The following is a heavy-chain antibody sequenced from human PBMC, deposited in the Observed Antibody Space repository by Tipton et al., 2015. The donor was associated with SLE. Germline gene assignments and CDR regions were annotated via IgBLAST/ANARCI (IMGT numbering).Heavy chain of an antibody. V-gene: IGHV4-61*10. Sequence: TLSLTCTVSGGSITSGSHYWTWIRQPAGKGLEWIGYIYSGGSTNYNPSLKSRVTISVDTSKNQFSLNLNSVTAADTAVYYCARVWDYGAAFDIWGQGTMVTVSS. CDR3: ARVWDYGAAFDI. D-gene: IGHD4-17*01. CDR2: IYSGGST. J-gene: IGHJ3*02. CDR1: GGSITSGSHY.